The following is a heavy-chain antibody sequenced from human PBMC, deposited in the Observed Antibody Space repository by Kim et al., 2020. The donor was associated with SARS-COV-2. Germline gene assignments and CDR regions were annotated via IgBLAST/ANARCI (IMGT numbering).Heavy chain of an antibody. Sequence: GGSLRLSCAASGFTFSNDAMGWVRQAPGKGLEWVSGITGSGDATSYVDSVKGRFTMSRDNYKNTLYLQMNSLRGEDTAVYYCAKRSGSYGYFDFWGQGTLVTVSS. CDR2: ITGSGDAT. V-gene: IGHV3-23*01. CDR1: GFTFSNDA. D-gene: IGHD1-26*01. J-gene: IGHJ4*02. CDR3: AKRSGSYGYFDF.